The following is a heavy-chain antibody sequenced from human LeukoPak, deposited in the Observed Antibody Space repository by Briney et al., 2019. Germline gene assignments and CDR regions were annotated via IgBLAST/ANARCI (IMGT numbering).Heavy chain of an antibody. J-gene: IGHJ4*02. D-gene: IGHD2-15*01. CDR2: ISAYNGNT. V-gene: IGHV1-18*01. CDR3: ARDWGSRGSPGYFDY. Sequence: GASVKVSCKASGGTFSSYAISWVRQAPGQGLEWMGWISAYNGNTNYAQKLQGRVTMTTDTSTSTAYMELRSLRSDDTAVYYCARDWGSRGSPGYFDYWGQGTLVTVSS. CDR1: GGTFSSYA.